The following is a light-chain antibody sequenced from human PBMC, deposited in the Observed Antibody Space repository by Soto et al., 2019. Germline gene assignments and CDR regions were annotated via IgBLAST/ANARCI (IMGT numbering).Light chain of an antibody. CDR2: EVN. V-gene: IGLV2-14*01. CDR3: SSYTSSSSLV. CDR1: SSDVGVYNY. J-gene: IGLJ3*02. Sequence: QSALTQPASVSGSPGQSITISCTETSSDVGVYNYVSWYQQHPGKAPKLMIYEVNNRPSGVSNRFSGSKSGNTASLTISGLQAEYEADYYCSSYTSSSSLVFGGGTKLTVL.